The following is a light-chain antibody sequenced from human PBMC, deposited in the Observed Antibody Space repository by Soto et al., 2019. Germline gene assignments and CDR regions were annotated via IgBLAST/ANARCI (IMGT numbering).Light chain of an antibody. CDR1: QSLLYSNGFHY. J-gene: IGKJ5*01. Sequence: TQSPLSLPVRPGEPASISCRSSQSLLYSNGFHYLEWYLQRPGQSPQLLIYMASNRASGVPDRFSGTGSETDFTLTISGLQSEDSAVYFCQQYNNWPFSFGQGTRLEIK. CDR3: QQYNNWPFS. CDR2: MAS. V-gene: IGKV2-28*01.